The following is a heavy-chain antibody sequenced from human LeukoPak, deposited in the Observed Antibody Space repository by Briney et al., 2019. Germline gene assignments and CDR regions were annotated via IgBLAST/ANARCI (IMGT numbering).Heavy chain of an antibody. CDR2: INHSGST. D-gene: IGHD6-19*01. Sequence: GSLRLSCAASGFTFSSYAMSWIRQPPGKGREWIGEINHSGSTNYNPSLKSRVTILVDTSKNQFSLKLSSVTAADTAVYYCARVAVAGRRHGDWGQGTLVTVSS. V-gene: IGHV4-34*01. CDR1: GFTFSSYA. CDR3: ARVAVAGRRHGD. J-gene: IGHJ4*02.